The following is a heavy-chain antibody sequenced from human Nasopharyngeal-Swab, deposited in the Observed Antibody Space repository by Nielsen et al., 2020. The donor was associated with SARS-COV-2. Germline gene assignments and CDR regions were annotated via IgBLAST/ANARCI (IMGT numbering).Heavy chain of an antibody. V-gene: IGHV1-8*01. J-gene: IGHJ6*02. CDR2: MNPNSGNT. Sequence: ASVKVSCKASGYTFTSYDINWVRQATGQGLEWMGWMNPNSGNTGYAQKFQGRVTMTRNTSISTAYMELSSLRSEDTAVYYCARDRGAAMAGRGWIGGVYYYGMDVWCQGTTVTVSS. D-gene: IGHD5-18*01. CDR1: GYTFTSYD. CDR3: ARDRGAAMAGRGWIGGVYYYGMDV.